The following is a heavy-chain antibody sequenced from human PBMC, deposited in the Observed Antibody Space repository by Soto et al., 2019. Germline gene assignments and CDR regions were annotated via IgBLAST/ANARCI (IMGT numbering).Heavy chain of an antibody. V-gene: IGHV1-18*04. CDR1: GYTFTSYG. CDR2: ISAYNGNT. D-gene: IGHD2-2*02. J-gene: IGHJ6*02. Sequence: QVQLVQSGAEVKKPGASVKVSCKASGYTFTSYGISWVRQAPGQGLEWMGWISAYNGNTNYAQKLQDRVTMTTDTSTSTAYMELRSLRSDDTAVYYCARVTLVVPAAIPSYYYGMDVWGQGTTVTVSS. CDR3: ARVTLVVPAAIPSYYYGMDV.